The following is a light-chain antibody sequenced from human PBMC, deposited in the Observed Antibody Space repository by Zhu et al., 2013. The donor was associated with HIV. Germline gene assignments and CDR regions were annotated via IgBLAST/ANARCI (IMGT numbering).Light chain of an antibody. V-gene: IGKV3-20*01. CDR1: QTVTNSY. Sequence: EIVLTQSSVTLSLSPGERATLSCRASQTVTNSYLAWYQQKPGQAPRLLIYVASSRATGVPDRFGGSGSGTDFSLTISRLEPEDFAVYYCQQYGSSPLTFGPGTKIDIK. CDR2: VAS. CDR3: QQYGSSPLT. J-gene: IGKJ3*01.